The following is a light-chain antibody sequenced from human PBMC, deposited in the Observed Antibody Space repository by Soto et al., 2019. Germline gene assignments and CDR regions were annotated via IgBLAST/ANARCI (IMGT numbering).Light chain of an antibody. CDR2: KAS. V-gene: IGKV1-5*03. Sequence: DIQITQSPSTLSGSVGDRVTITCRASQTISSWLAWYQQKPGKAPKLLIYKASTLKSGAPSRFSGSGSGTEFTLTINGLQPEDFATYFCQEYKSYSTFGPGTKVDIK. CDR1: QTISSW. CDR3: QEYKSYST. J-gene: IGKJ1*01.